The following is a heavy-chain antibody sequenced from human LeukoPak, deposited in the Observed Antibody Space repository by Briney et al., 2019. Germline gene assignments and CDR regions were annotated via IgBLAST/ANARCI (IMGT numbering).Heavy chain of an antibody. CDR1: GFTFSNYW. CDR3: ARDPYGDFGYWYFDL. D-gene: IGHD4-17*01. J-gene: IGHJ2*01. CDR2: ISSSSSFI. V-gene: IGHV3-21*01. Sequence: GGSLRLSCAASGFTFSNYWVHWVRQAPGKGLEWVSSISSSSSFIYYADSMKGRFTISRDNAKSSLYLQMNSLRADDTAVYYCARDPYGDFGYWYFDLWGRGTLVTVSS.